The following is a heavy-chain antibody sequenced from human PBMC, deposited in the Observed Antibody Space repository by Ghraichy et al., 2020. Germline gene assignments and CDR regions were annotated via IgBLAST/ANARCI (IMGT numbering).Heavy chain of an antibody. CDR1: GASITSNH. Sequence: GALSLTCTVSGASITSNHWSWIRQPPGKGLEWIGNVYYGGSATTNPALKSRVTISMDTSNNQYSLMLSSVTAADTAIYYCARDLGLSLWGQGTLVTVSS. CDR3: ARDLGLSL. CDR2: VYYGGSA. J-gene: IGHJ4*02. V-gene: IGHV4-59*01.